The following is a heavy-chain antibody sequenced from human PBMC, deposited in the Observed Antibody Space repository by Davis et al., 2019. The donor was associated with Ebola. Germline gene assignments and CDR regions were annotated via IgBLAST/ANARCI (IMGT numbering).Heavy chain of an antibody. CDR3: ARAVFHEVLDY. CDR1: GFTFRNYA. D-gene: IGHD3-3*01. Sequence: GESLKISCAASGFTFRNYAMHWVRQAPGKGLEWVAVVSHSEREKFYADSVKGRFTISRDNTENTLYLQMNSLTADDTAVYYCARAVFHEVLDYWGQGTPVTVSS. CDR2: VSHSEREK. J-gene: IGHJ4*02. V-gene: IGHV3-30*04.